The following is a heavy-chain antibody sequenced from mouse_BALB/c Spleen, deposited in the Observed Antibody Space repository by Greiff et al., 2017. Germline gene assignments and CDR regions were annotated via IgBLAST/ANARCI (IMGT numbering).Heavy chain of an antibody. CDR3: ARGDYGYDGRGDY. D-gene: IGHD2-2*01. Sequence: EVQVVESGGGLVKPGGSLKLSCAASGFTFSSYAMSWVRQTPEKRLEWVASISSGGSTYYPDSVKGRFTISRDNARNILYLQMSSLRSEDTAMYYCARGDYGYDGRGDYWGQGTSVTVSS. V-gene: IGHV5-6-5*01. J-gene: IGHJ4*01. CDR1: GFTFSSYA. CDR2: ISSGGST.